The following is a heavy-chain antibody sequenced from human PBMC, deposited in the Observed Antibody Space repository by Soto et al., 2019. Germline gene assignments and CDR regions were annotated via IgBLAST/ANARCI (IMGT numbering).Heavy chain of an antibody. CDR2: INHSGST. Sequence: QVQLQQWGAGLLKPSETLSLTCAVYGGSFSGYYWSWIRQPPGKGLEWIGEINHSGSTNYNPSLISRVPSTVTRSKNQLAPKLSAVTAAGRAGFLCASGRGAAVTIVYWGQGNLVAVSS. V-gene: IGHV4-34*01. CDR3: ASGRGAAVTIVY. J-gene: IGHJ4*02. CDR1: GGSFSGYY. D-gene: IGHD4-17*01.